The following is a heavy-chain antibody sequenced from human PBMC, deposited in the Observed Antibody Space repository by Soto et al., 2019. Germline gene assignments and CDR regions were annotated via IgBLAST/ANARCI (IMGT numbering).Heavy chain of an antibody. Sequence: QVQLVQSGAEVKKPGASVKVSCKASGYTFTSYYMHWVRQAPGQGLEWMGIINPSGGSTSYAQKFQGRVTMTRDTSTSTVYMELSSLRSEDTAVYYCARELDWVARGAQLVQDYWGQGTLVTVSS. CDR1: GYTFTSYY. CDR2: INPSGGST. J-gene: IGHJ4*02. CDR3: ARELDWVARGAQLVQDY. V-gene: IGHV1-46*03. D-gene: IGHD6-13*01.